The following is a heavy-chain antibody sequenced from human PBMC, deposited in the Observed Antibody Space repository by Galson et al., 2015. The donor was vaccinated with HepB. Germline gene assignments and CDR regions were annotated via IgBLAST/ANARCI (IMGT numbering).Heavy chain of an antibody. Sequence: SLRLSCAASGFTFRGHSMHWVRQAPGKGLEWVAVIWCDGSNKDYADSVRGRFTIPRDNSKNTVYLQMNSLRAEGTAVYYCARESEVSGWYFFDYWGQGTLVTVSS. CDR1: GFTFRGHS. D-gene: IGHD6-19*01. J-gene: IGHJ4*02. CDR2: IWCDGSNK. V-gene: IGHV3-33*08. CDR3: ARESEVSGWYFFDY.